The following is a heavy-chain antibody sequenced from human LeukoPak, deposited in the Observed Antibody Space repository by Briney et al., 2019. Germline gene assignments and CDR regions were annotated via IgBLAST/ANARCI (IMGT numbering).Heavy chain of an antibody. D-gene: IGHD3-10*01. V-gene: IGHV3-21*01. CDR2: ISSSSSYI. J-gene: IGHJ6*03. Sequence: GGPLRLSCAASGFTFSSYSMNWVRQAPGKGLEWVSSISSSSSYIYYADSVKGRFTISRDNAKNSLYLQMNSLRAEDTAVYYCARAGGSGSYWDYYYYMDVWGKGTTVTVSS. CDR1: GFTFSSYS. CDR3: ARAGGSGSYWDYYYYMDV.